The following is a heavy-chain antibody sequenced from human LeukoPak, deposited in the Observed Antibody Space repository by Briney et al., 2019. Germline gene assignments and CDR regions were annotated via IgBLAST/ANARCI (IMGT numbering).Heavy chain of an antibody. Sequence: PRGPLRLSCAASGFTFSSYAMSWVRQAPGKGLEWVSAISGSGSSTYYADSVKGRFTISRDNSKNTLYLQMNSLRAEDTAVYYCAKSRSAATMVRGVISWFDPWGQGTLVTVSS. CDR1: GFTFSSYA. CDR2: ISGSGSST. D-gene: IGHD3-10*01. V-gene: IGHV3-23*01. J-gene: IGHJ5*02. CDR3: AKSRSAATMVRGVISWFDP.